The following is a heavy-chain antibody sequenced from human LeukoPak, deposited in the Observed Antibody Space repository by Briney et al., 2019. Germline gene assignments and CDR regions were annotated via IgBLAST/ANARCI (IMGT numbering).Heavy chain of an antibody. Sequence: GGSLSLSCAASGFTFSNAAMTWVRQAPGKGLEWVSTITGSDDKTYYADSVKGRFTISRDYSKNTLDLQMNSLRVEDTAIYYCTYYRDTGRQPNRYDYWGQGTLVTVSS. CDR2: ITGSDDKT. J-gene: IGHJ4*02. D-gene: IGHD3-22*01. CDR3: TYYRDTGRQPNRYDY. V-gene: IGHV3-23*01. CDR1: GFTFSNAA.